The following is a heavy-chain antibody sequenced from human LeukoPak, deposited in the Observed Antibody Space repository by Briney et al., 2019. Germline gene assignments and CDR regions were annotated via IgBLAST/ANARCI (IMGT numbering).Heavy chain of an antibody. Sequence: AGGSLRLSCPVSGFTFSSYAMSWVRQAPGKGLEWVSSISSSGTYVYYADSVKGRFTISRDNAKNSLSLQMNSLRADDAAVYYCARASSKQLAGYLPDGFDIWGQGTMVTVSS. CDR3: ARASSKQLAGYLPDGFDI. D-gene: IGHD3-9*01. J-gene: IGHJ3*02. CDR2: ISSSGTYV. CDR1: GFTFSSYA. V-gene: IGHV3-21*01.